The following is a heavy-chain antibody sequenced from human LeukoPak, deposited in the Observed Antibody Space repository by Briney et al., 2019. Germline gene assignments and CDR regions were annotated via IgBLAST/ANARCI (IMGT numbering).Heavy chain of an antibody. V-gene: IGHV3-23*01. J-gene: IGHJ4*02. D-gene: IGHD2-15*01. CDR3: AKTRVVEEY. Sequence: GGSLRLSCAVSGFTFTSSGMSWVRQAPGKGLEWVSAISGSGGSTYYADSVKGRFTISRDNSKNTLYLQMNSLRAEDTAVYYCAKTRVVEEYWGQGTLVTVSS. CDR2: ISGSGGST. CDR1: GFTFTSSG.